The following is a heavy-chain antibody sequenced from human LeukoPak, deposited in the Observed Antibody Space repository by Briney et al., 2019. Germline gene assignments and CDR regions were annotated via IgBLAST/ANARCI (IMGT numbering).Heavy chain of an antibody. J-gene: IGHJ4*02. CDR3: APGYCSSTSCLHYFDY. D-gene: IGHD2-2*01. CDR1: GSTFTTYS. CDR2: ISVSSNTI. Sequence: GGSLRLSCAASGSTFTTYSMNWVRQAPGKGLEWVSYISVSSNTIYYADSVKGRFTISRDNAKNSLYLQMNSLRAEDTAVYYCAPGYCSSTSCLHYFDYWGQGTLVTVS. V-gene: IGHV3-48*04.